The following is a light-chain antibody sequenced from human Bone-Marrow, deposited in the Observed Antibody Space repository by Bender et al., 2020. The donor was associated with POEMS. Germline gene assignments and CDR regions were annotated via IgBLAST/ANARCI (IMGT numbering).Light chain of an antibody. CDR2: DVT. CDR1: SSDVGAYNY. V-gene: IGLV2-11*01. Sequence: QSALAQPRSVSGSPGQPITISCTGTSSDVGAYNYVSWYQRHPGEVPKLLIFDVTERPSGVPDRFSGSRSGNTASLTISGLQPEDEAEYFCCSYAGYYTPFVFGTGTKVTV. J-gene: IGLJ1*01. CDR3: CSYAGYYTPFV.